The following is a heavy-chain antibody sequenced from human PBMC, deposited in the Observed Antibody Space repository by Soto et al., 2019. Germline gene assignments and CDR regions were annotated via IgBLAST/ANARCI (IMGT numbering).Heavy chain of an antibody. Sequence: SQTLLLTCVISGDSVPSNSAAWNWIRQSPSRGLEWLGRTYYRSRWYNDYAVSVRSRITVNADKPKNQLYLHLDSVTHEDRAVFYCAGTSTRLWYYMDGLDKRATVTVSS. CDR3: AGTSTRLWYYMDG. D-gene: IGHD2-2*01. V-gene: IGHV6-1*01. CDR1: GDSVPSNSAA. J-gene: IGHJ6*03. CDR2: TYYRSRWYN.